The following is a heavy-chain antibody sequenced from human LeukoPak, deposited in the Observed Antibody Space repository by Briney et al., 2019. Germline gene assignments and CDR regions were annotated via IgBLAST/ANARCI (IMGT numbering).Heavy chain of an antibody. J-gene: IGHJ6*02. Sequence: GGSLRLSCAASGFTFSNYAMNWVRQAPGKRLEWVSGISGSGGSTYYADSVKGRFTISRDNSKNTLYLQMNSLRAEDTAVYYCAKGQRSVAATPMDVWGQGTTVTVSS. V-gene: IGHV3-23*01. CDR2: ISGSGGST. CDR1: GFTFSNYA. D-gene: IGHD2-15*01. CDR3: AKGQRSVAATPMDV.